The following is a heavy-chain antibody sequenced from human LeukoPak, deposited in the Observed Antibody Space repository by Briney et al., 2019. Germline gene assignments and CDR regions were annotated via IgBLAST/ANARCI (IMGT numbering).Heavy chain of an antibody. Sequence: SGTLSLTCAVSGGSISNENWWGWVRQPPGKGLEWIGEIYHSGSTNYIPSLKSRVTISVVKSKNQFSLKLTSVTAADTAMYYCAGSPIGYGMDVWGQGTTVTVSS. CDR1: GGSISNENW. J-gene: IGHJ6*02. CDR3: AGSPIGYGMDV. V-gene: IGHV4-4*02. CDR2: IYHSGST.